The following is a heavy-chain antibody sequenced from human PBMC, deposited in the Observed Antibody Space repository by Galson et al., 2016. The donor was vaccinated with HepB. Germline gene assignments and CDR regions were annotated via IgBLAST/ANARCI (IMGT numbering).Heavy chain of an antibody. CDR2: ISGGGNNA. V-gene: IGHV3-23*01. J-gene: IGHJ4*02. D-gene: IGHD6-13*01. CDR3: ARGGPFSTSWYLDF. Sequence: SLRLSCAASGFSFNSYDMNWVRQAPGKGLEWVSGISGGGNNAYYADSVKGRFTISRDNSNNTLYLQMNSLRAEDTAVYYCARGGPFSTSWYLDFWGQGTLLTVSS. CDR1: GFSFNSYD.